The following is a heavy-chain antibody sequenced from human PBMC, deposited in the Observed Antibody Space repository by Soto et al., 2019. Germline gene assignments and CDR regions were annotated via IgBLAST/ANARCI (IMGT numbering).Heavy chain of an antibody. CDR1: GFTFSSYA. D-gene: IGHD3-3*01. CDR3: AKDQRFLEWLPHDAFDI. Sequence: GGSLRLSCAASGFTFSSYAMSWVRQAPGKGLEWVSAISGSGGSTYYADSVKGRFTFSRDNSKNTLYLQMNSLRAEDTAVYYCAKDQRFLEWLPHDAFDIWGQGTMVTVSS. V-gene: IGHV3-23*01. CDR2: ISGSGGST. J-gene: IGHJ3*02.